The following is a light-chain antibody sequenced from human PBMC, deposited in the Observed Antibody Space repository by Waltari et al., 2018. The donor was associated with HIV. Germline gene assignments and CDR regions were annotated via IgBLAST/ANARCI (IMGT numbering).Light chain of an antibody. Sequence: DIVMTQSPLSLPVTPGEPASISCRSSQSLLHRNGYNYLDWYLQKPGQSPQLLIYLGSNRASGVPDRFSGSGSGTYFTLKISRVEAEYVGVYYCMQALQTPFTFGPGTKVDIK. V-gene: IGKV2-28*01. CDR3: MQALQTPFT. CDR2: LGS. CDR1: QSLLHRNGYNY. J-gene: IGKJ3*01.